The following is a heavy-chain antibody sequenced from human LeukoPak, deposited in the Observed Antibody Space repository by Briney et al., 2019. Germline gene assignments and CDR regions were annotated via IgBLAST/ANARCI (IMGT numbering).Heavy chain of an antibody. CDR1: GFTFSSYG. J-gene: IGHJ4*02. D-gene: IGHD3-16*01. CDR2: IWYDGSNK. V-gene: IGHV3-33*06. Sequence: QTGGSLRLSCAASGFTFSSYGMHWVRQAPGKGLEWVAVIWYDGSNKYYADSVKGRFTISRDNSKNTLYLQMNSLRAEDTAVYYYAKGVRWYFDYWGQGTLVTVSS. CDR3: AKGVRWYFDY.